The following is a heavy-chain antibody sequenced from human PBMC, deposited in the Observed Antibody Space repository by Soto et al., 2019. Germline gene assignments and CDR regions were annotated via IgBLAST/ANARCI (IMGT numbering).Heavy chain of an antibody. CDR2: ISSSSSYI. D-gene: IGHD2-2*01. J-gene: IGHJ3*02. V-gene: IGHV3-21*01. CDR3: ARDSCSSTSCYVSPAFDI. CDR1: GFTFSSYS. Sequence: GGSLRLSCAASGFTFSSYSMNWVRQAPGKGLEWVSSISSSSSYIYYADSVKGRFTISRDNAKNSLYLQMNSLRADDTAVYYCARDSCSSTSCYVSPAFDIWGQGTMVNVSS.